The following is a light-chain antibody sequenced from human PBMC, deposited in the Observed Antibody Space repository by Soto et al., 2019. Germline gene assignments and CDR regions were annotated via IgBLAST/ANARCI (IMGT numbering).Light chain of an antibody. CDR2: DVS. Sequence: QPASVSGSPGQSITISCTGTSSDVGGYNYVSWYQQHPGKAPKLMIYDVSNRPSGVSNRFSGSKSGNTASLTISGLQAEDEADYYCSSYTSSSTLPYVFGTGTKVTVL. J-gene: IGLJ1*01. CDR3: SSYTSSSTLPYV. V-gene: IGLV2-14*01. CDR1: SSDVGGYNY.